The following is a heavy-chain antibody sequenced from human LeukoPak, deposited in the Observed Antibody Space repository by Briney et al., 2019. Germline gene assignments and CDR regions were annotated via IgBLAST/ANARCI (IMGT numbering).Heavy chain of an antibody. CDR1: GYSFTSYW. D-gene: IGHD3-16*01. Sequence: GEPLKISCKGSGYSFTSYWFGWVRQMPGKGLEWMGLLYPGDSETRNGPSFQGQVTISADKSISTAYLQWSSLNASDTAMYYCARGGGSFDYWGQGTLVTVSS. J-gene: IGHJ4*02. CDR3: ARGGGSFDY. CDR2: LYPGDSET. V-gene: IGHV5-51*01.